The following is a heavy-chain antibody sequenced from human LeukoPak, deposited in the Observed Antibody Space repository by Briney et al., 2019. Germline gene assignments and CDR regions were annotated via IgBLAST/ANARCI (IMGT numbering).Heavy chain of an antibody. CDR2: IIPIFGTA. J-gene: IGHJ5*02. V-gene: IGHV1-69*06. Sequence: ASVKVSCKASGGTFSSYAISWVRQAPGQGLEWMGGIIPIFGTANYAQKFQGRVTITADKSTSTAYMELSSLRSEDTAVYYCAHSSGYPDWFDPWGQGTLVTVSS. CDR3: AHSSGYPDWFDP. CDR1: GGTFSSYA. D-gene: IGHD3-22*01.